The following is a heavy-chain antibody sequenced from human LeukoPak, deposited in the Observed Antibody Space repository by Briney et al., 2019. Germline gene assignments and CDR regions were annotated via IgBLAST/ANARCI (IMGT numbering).Heavy chain of an antibody. D-gene: IGHD1-26*01. CDR1: GGSISSYY. CDR2: IYYSGST. CDR3: ATTKSGSGFDL. Sequence: SETLSFTCTVSGGSISSYYWSWIRQPPGKGLEWIGYIYYSGSTNYNPSLKSRVTISVDTSKNQFSLKLSSVTAADTAVYYCATTKSGSGFDLWGRGTLVTVSS. J-gene: IGHJ2*01. V-gene: IGHV4-59*01.